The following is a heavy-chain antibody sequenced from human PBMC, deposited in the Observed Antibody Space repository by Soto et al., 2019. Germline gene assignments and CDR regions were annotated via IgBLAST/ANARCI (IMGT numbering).Heavy chain of an antibody. Sequence: QVQLQESGPGLVKPSQTLSLTCTVSGGSISSGDYYWSWIRQPPGKGLEWIGYIFYSGSTYYNPSLKSRLSISGDTSKNQFSLKLSSVTAADTAVYYCARAVRGSYYDSWGQGTLVTVSS. D-gene: IGHD1-26*01. CDR3: ARAVRGSYYDS. CDR1: GGSISSGDYY. CDR2: IFYSGST. V-gene: IGHV4-30-4*01. J-gene: IGHJ4*02.